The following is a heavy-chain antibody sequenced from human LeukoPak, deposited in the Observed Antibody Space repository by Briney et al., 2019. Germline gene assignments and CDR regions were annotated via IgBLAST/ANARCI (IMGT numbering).Heavy chain of an antibody. V-gene: IGHV1-46*01. J-gene: IGHJ4*02. D-gene: IGHD4-23*01. CDR2: INPSGGST. CDR3: ATAKFGGNSYFDY. CDR1: GYTFTSYF. Sequence: ASVKVPCKASGYTFTSYFIHWVRQAPGQGLEWMGIINPSGGSTNYAQKFQGRATMTRDTSTSTVYMELSSLRSEDTAVYYCATAKFGGNSYFDYWGQGTLVTVSS.